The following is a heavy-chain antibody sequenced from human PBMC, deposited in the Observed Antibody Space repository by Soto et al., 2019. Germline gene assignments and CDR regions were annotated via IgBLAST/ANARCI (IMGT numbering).Heavy chain of an antibody. CDR2: ITDGGGST. J-gene: IGHJ4*02. CDR1: GFTFNTYA. Sequence: EVQLLESGGGLVQPGGSLRLSCEASGFTFNTYAMNWVRQAPGKGLEWVSTITDGGGSTYYADSVKGRFSISRDNSKSTLYLQMYSLRAEDTAVYYCTKALYSSGWSKADYCGQGTLVTVSS. V-gene: IGHV3-23*01. D-gene: IGHD6-19*01. CDR3: TKALYSSGWSKADY.